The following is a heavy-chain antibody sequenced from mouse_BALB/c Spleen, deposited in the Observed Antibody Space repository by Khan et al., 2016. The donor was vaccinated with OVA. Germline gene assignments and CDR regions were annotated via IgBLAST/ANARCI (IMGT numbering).Heavy chain of an antibody. J-gene: IGHJ4*01. CDR1: GYSINRDYA. Sequence: VQLKESRPGLVKPSQSLSLTCTVTGYSINRDYAWNWFRQFPGNKLEWMGYISYSGSTSYNPSLKSRISITRDTSKDQFFLQLNSVTTEDTATYYCARDGSRYNYAMDYWGQGTAVTVSS. CDR3: ARDGSRYNYAMDY. CDR2: ISYSGST. D-gene: IGHD2-3*01. V-gene: IGHV3-2*02.